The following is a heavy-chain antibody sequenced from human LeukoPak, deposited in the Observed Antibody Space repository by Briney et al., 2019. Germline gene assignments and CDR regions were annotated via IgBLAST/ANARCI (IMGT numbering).Heavy chain of an antibody. CDR3: AKGTKIAVAGTPFDY. Sequence: ASLKVSCKASGYTFTSYGISTVRQAPGQGLEWMGWISAYNGNTNYAQKLQCRVTMTTDTSTSTAYMELRSLRSDDTAVYYCAKGTKIAVAGTPFDYWGQGTLVTVSS. CDR2: ISAYNGNT. D-gene: IGHD6-19*01. J-gene: IGHJ4*02. CDR1: GYTFTSYG. V-gene: IGHV1-18*01.